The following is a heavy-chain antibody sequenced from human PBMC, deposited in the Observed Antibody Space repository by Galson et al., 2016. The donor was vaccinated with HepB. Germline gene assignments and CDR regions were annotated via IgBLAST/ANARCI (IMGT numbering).Heavy chain of an antibody. CDR1: GFTFSSYA. V-gene: IGHV3-30-3*01. J-gene: IGHJ4*02. Sequence: SLRLSCAASGFTFSSYAMHWVRQAPGKGLEWVAVISYDGSNKYYADSVRGRFTISRDNSKNTLYLQMNSLRAEDTAVYYCVRDSPCGGVFDYWGQGTQVTVSS. D-gene: IGHD2-8*02. CDR2: ISYDGSNK. CDR3: VRDSPCGGVFDY.